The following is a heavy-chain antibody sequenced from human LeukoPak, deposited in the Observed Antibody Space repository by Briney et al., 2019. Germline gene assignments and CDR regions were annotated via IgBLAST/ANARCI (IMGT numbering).Heavy chain of an antibody. CDR2: IKGDGIST. CDR1: GFYFSSNW. CDR3: AKDHYWSIDY. D-gene: IGHD3-3*01. J-gene: IGHJ4*02. V-gene: IGHV3-74*01. Sequence: GGSLRLSCAASGFYFSSNWMHWVRHAPGQGLVWVSRIKGDGISTNYADSVKGRFTISRDIAKNTLYLQMNSLRAEDTGVYYCAKDHYWSIDYWGRGTLVTVSS.